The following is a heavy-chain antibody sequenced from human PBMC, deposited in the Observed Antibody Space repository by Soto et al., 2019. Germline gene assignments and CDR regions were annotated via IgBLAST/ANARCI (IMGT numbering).Heavy chain of an antibody. D-gene: IGHD4-4*01. CDR2: IYYSGST. Sequence: SETLSLTCTVSGGSISSSSYYWGWIRQPPGKGLEWIGSIYYSGSTYYNPSLKSRVTISVDTSKNQFSLKLSSVTAADTAVYYCARGVYRSPPIYWGQGTLVTVSS. CDR1: GGSISSSSYY. J-gene: IGHJ4*02. CDR3: ARGVYRSPPIY. V-gene: IGHV4-39*01.